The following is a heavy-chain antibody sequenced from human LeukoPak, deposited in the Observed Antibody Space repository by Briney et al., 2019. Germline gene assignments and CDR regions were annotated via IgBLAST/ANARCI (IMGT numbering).Heavy chain of an antibody. D-gene: IGHD1-1*01. CDR1: GASIGSSPYY. V-gene: IGHV4-61*09. J-gene: IGHJ5*02. CDR2: RFTYGPA. Sequence: NPSETLSLTCAVSGASIGSSPYYWTWIRQPAGRGLEWIGHRFTYGPATYSPSFKSRVTISLDTSKNEFSLILTSVTAADTAMYWNAERTFDPWGQGTLVIVSS. CDR3: AERTFDP.